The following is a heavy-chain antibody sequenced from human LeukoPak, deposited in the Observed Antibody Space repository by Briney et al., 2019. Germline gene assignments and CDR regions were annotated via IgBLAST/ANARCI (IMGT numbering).Heavy chain of an antibody. CDR1: GLTFSSYA. CDR2: ISGSGGST. D-gene: IGHD5/OR15-5a*01. V-gene: IGHV3-23*01. J-gene: IGHJ4*02. CDR3: AKGLFYVNLDY. Sequence: GGSPRLSCAASGLTFSSYAMSWVRQAPGKGLEWVSAISGSGGSTYYADSVKGRFTISRDNSKNTLYLQMNSLRAEDTAVYYCAKGLFYVNLDYWGQGTLVTVSS.